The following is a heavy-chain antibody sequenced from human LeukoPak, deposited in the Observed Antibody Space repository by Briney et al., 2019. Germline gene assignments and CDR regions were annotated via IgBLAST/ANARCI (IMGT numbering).Heavy chain of an antibody. D-gene: IGHD4-11*01. Sequence: GGSLRLSCAASGFTLSNAWMSWVRQAPGKGLEWVGRIKSKTDGGTTDYAAPVKGRFTISRDDSKNTLYLQMNSLKTEDTAVYYCRSTVSYYYYYGMDVWGQGTTVTVSS. CDR3: RSTVSYYYYYGMDV. J-gene: IGHJ6*02. V-gene: IGHV3-15*01. CDR2: IKSKTDGGTT. CDR1: GFTLSNAW.